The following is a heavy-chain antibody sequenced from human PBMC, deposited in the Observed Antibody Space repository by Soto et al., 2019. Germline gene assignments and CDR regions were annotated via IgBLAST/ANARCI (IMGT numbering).Heavy chain of an antibody. Sequence: PSETLSLTCTVSGGSISSSSYYWGWIRQPPGKGLEWIGSIYYSGSTYYNPSLKSRVTISVDTSKNQFSLKLSSVTAADTAVYYCASQVQGGAVAGRNYYYGMDVWGQGTTVTVS. CDR2: IYYSGST. D-gene: IGHD6-19*01. V-gene: IGHV4-39*01. CDR1: GGSISSSSYY. CDR3: ASQVQGGAVAGRNYYYGMDV. J-gene: IGHJ6*02.